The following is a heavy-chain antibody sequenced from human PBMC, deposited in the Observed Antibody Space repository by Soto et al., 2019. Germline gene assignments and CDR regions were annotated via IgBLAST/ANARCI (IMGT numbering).Heavy chain of an antibody. CDR3: ATDGVQYVVSGLYYFHY. J-gene: IGHJ4*02. V-gene: IGHV3-30*15. Sequence: AGGSLRLSCAASGFSLNSYAMHWVRQVPGKGLEWVAFISYNGKNKYYGDSVKGRFTISRDDSTNTLYLQMSSLRSEDTAVYYCATDGVQYVVSGLYYFHYWGQGTLVTVS. D-gene: IGHD2-15*01. CDR1: GFSLNSYA. CDR2: ISYNGKNK.